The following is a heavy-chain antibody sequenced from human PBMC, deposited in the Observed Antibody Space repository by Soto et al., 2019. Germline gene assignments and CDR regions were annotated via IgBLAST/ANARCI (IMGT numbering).Heavy chain of an antibody. V-gene: IGHV1-18*04. CDR1: GYTFTSYG. CDR3: ARVMTGYSSGWEIDY. Sequence: QVQLVQSGAEVKKPGASVKVSCKASGYTFTSYGVSWVRQAPGQGLEWMGWISAYNGNTNYAQKLQGRVTMTTDTSTSTAYMELRSLRSDDTAVYYCARVMTGYSSGWEIDYWGQGTLVTVSS. J-gene: IGHJ4*02. CDR2: ISAYNGNT. D-gene: IGHD6-19*01.